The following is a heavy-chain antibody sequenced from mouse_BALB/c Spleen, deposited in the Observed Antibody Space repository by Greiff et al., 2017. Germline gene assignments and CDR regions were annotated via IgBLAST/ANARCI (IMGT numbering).Heavy chain of an antibody. D-gene: IGHD2-4*01. J-gene: IGHJ4*01. CDR3: ARIYYDYDHAMDY. CDR2: ISDGGSYT. V-gene: IGHV5-4*02. Sequence: EVQVVESGGGLVKPGGSLKLSCAASGFTFSDYYMYWVRQTPEKRLEWVATISDGGSYTYYPDSVKGRFTISRDNAKNNLYLQMSSLKSEDTAMYYCARIYYDYDHAMDYWGQGTSVTVSS. CDR1: GFTFSDYY.